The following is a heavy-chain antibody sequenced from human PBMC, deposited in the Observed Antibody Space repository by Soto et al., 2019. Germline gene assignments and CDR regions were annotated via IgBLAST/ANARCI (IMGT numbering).Heavy chain of an antibody. V-gene: IGHV3-21*01. J-gene: IGHJ5*02. CDR2: ISSSSSYI. CDR1: GFTFSSYS. CDR3: ARDWSRAAVDNNWFDP. Sequence: GGSLRLSCAASGFTFSSYSMNWVRQAPRKGLEWVSSISSSSSYIYYADSVKGRFTISRDNAKNSLYLQMNSLRAEDTAVYYCARDWSRAAVDNNWFDPWGQGTLVTVSS. D-gene: IGHD6-19*01.